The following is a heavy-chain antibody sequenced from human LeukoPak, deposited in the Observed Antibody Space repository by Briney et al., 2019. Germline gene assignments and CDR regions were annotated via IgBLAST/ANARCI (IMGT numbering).Heavy chain of an antibody. Sequence: GGSLRLSCAASGFTFSSYAMSWVRHAPGKGLEWVSYISSSSSTIYYADSVKGRFTISRDNAKNSLYLQMNSLRAEETAVYYCARDQVTIFGVVTPNFDYWGQGTLVTVSS. CDR1: GFTFSSYA. CDR3: ARDQVTIFGVVTPNFDY. CDR2: ISSSSSTI. V-gene: IGHV3-48*01. J-gene: IGHJ4*02. D-gene: IGHD3-3*01.